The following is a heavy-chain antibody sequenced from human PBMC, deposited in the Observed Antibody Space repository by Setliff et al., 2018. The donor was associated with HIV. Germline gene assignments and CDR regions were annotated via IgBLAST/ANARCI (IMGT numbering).Heavy chain of an antibody. CDR1: GFTFDNYG. V-gene: IGHV3-20*04. CDR2: INWNGGST. J-gene: IGHJ4*02. CDR3: AKDPRGYNYGFPDFDY. Sequence: AGGSLRLSCAASGFTFDNYGMTWVRQAPGKGLEWVSGINWNGGSTGYADSVKGRFTISRDNAKNSLHLQMNSLRAEDTAVYYCAKDPRGYNYGFPDFDYWGQGTLVTVSS. D-gene: IGHD5-18*01.